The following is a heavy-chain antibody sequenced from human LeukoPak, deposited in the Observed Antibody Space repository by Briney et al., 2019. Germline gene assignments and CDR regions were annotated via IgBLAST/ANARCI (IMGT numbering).Heavy chain of an antibody. CDR1: GGSLSSYY. V-gene: IGHV4-59*08. CDR2: VYYSGNT. CDR3: VRYVVYGSGIYYFDY. Sequence: SETLSLTCTVSGGSLSSYYWSWIRQPPGKGLEWIGYVYYSGNTNYNPSLKSRVTISLDTSKNQFSLKLSSVTAADTAVFYCVRYVVYGSGIYYFDYWGQGTLVTVSS. J-gene: IGHJ4*02. D-gene: IGHD3-10*01.